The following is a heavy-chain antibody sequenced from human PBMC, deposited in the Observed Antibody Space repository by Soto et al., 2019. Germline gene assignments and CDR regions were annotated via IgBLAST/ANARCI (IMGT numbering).Heavy chain of an antibody. V-gene: IGHV1-69*13. CDR3: ARDARGDEAPMDY. CDR2: IIPIFGTA. Sequence: SVKVSCKASGGTFSSYAISWVRQAPGQGLEWMGGIIPIFGTANYAQKFQGRVTITADESTSTAYMELSSLRSEDTAVYYCARDARGDEAPMDYWGQGTLVTVSS. CDR1: GGTFSSYA. D-gene: IGHD3-10*01. J-gene: IGHJ4*02.